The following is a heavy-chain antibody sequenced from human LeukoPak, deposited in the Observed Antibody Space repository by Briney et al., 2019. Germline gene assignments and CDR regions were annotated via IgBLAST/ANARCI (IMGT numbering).Heavy chain of an antibody. V-gene: IGHV1-18*01. J-gene: IGHJ6*03. CDR3: ARDQYSSSAYYYYYMDV. CDR2: ISAYNGNT. CDR1: GYTFTSYG. D-gene: IGHD6-6*01. Sequence: ASVKVSCKASGYTFTSYGISWVRQAPGQGLEWMGWISAYNGNTNYAQKLQGRVTMTTDTSTSTAYMELRSLRSDDTAVYYCARDQYSSSAYYYYYMDVWGKGTTVTVSS.